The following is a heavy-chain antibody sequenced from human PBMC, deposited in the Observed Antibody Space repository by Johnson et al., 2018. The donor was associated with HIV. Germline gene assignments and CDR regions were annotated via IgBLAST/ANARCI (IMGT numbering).Heavy chain of an antibody. J-gene: IGHJ3*02. V-gene: IGHV3-30*14. D-gene: IGHD3-22*01. CDR1: GFTFSDYY. Sequence: QVQLVESGGGLVKPGGSLRLSCAASGFTFSDYYMSWIRQAPGKGLEWVAVISYDGSNKYYADSVKGRFTISRDNSKNTLYLQMGSLRVEDMAVYYCARDGYYDRSGYWGLDAFHIWGQGTTVTVSS. CDR3: ARDGYYDRSGYWGLDAFHI. CDR2: ISYDGSNK.